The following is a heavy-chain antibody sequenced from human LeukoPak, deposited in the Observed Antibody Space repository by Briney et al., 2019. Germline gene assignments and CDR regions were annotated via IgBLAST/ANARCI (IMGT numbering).Heavy chain of an antibody. CDR1: RFTFDDYG. CDR2: INWNGGST. CDR3: ARSSGSSGLDAFDI. Sequence: TGGSLRLSCAASRFTFDDYGMSWVRQAPGKGLEWVSGINWNGGSTGYADSVKGRFTISRDNAKNSLYLQMNSLRAEDTALYYCARSSGSSGLDAFDIWGQGTMVTVSS. V-gene: IGHV3-20*04. D-gene: IGHD1-26*01. J-gene: IGHJ3*02.